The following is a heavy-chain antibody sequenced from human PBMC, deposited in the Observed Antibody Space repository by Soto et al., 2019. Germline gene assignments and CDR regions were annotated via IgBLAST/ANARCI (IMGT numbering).Heavy chain of an antibody. J-gene: IGHJ4*02. Sequence: QITLKESGPTLVKPTQTLTLTCTFSGFSLSTSGVGVGWIRQPPGKALEWLALIFWNDDKRYSPSLKSRLANTKDTSKYQVVLTMTNMDPVDTATYYCAHRQLAVAAVSYYFGYWGQGALVTVSS. CDR3: AHRQLAVAAVSYYFGY. CDR1: GFSLSTSGVG. V-gene: IGHV2-5*01. CDR2: IFWNDDK. D-gene: IGHD6-19*01.